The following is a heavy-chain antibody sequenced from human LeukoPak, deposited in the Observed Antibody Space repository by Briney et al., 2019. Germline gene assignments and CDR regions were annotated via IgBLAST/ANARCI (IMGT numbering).Heavy chain of an antibody. D-gene: IGHD3-10*01. CDR1: GYTFTSYD. Sequence: GASVKVSCKASGYTFTSYDINWVRQATGQGLEWMGWMNPNSGNTGYAQKFQGRVTMTRYTSISTAYMELSSLRSEDTAVYYCARPRFIPYYYGMDVWGQGTTVTVSS. CDR2: MNPNSGNT. V-gene: IGHV1-8*01. J-gene: IGHJ6*02. CDR3: ARPRFIPYYYGMDV.